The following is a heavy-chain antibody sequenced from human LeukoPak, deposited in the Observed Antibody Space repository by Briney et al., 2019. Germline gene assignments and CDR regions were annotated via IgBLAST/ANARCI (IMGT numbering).Heavy chain of an antibody. Sequence: GGSLRLSCAASGFTFSNYAMNWVRQAPGKGLEWVLGIRVTDNTYYADSVKGRFTISRDNSENTLYLQMSGLRAEDTAVYYRAKGTGDMGYYFDYWGQGTLVTVSS. CDR2: IRVTDNT. CDR1: GFTFSNYA. J-gene: IGHJ4*02. CDR3: AKGTGDMGYYFDY. V-gene: IGHV3-23*01. D-gene: IGHD7-27*01.